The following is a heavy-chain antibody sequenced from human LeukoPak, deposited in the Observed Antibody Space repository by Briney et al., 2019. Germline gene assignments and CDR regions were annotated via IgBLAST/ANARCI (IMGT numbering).Heavy chain of an antibody. J-gene: IGHJ4*02. Sequence: ASVKVSCKVSGYTLTELSMHWVRQAPGKGLQWMGGFHPEDGDTIYAQKFQGRVTMTRNTSISTAYMELSSLRSEDTAVYYCARESSMRNQLWSQDDYWGQGTLVTVSS. CDR3: ARESSMRNQLWSQDDY. CDR2: FHPEDGDT. D-gene: IGHD5-18*01. V-gene: IGHV1-24*01. CDR1: GYTLTELS.